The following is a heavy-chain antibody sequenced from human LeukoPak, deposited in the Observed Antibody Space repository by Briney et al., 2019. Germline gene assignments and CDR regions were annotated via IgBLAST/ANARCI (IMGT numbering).Heavy chain of an antibody. CDR3: ARDEPLWYYDSSGYSGY. J-gene: IGHJ4*02. CDR2: INPNSGGT. V-gene: IGHV1-2*02. D-gene: IGHD3-22*01. Sequence: ASVKVSCKASGYTFTGYYMHWVRQAPGQGLEWMGWINPNSGGTNYAQKFQGRVTMTRDTSISTAYMELSRLRSADTAVYYCARDEPLWYYDSSGYSGYWGQGTLVTVSS. CDR1: GYTFTGYY.